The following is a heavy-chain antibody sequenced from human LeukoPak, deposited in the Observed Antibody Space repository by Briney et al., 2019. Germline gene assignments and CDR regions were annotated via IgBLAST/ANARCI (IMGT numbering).Heavy chain of an antibody. D-gene: IGHD6-19*01. CDR3: ARRPVPGIAVAGYAFDI. Sequence: SETLSLTCTVSGGSISSGGYYWSWIRQHPGKGLEWIGYIYYSGSTYYNPSLKSRVTISVDTSKNQSSLKLSSVTAADTAVYYCARRPVPGIAVAGYAFDIWGQGTMVTVSS. CDR2: IYYSGST. CDR1: GGSISSGGYY. V-gene: IGHV4-31*03. J-gene: IGHJ3*02.